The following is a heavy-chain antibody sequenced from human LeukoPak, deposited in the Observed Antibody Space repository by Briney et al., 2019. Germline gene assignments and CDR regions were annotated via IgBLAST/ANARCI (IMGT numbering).Heavy chain of an antibody. CDR1: GGSTSSYY. CDR2: IYYSGST. V-gene: IGHV4-59*08. CDR3: ARRNDYGSGSSVFDY. Sequence: SETLSLTCTVSGGSTSSYYWSWIRQPPGKGLEWIGYIYYSGSTNYNPSLKSRVTISVDTSKNQFSLKLSSVTAADTAVYYCARRNDYGSGSSVFDYWGQGTLVTVSS. D-gene: IGHD3-10*01. J-gene: IGHJ4*02.